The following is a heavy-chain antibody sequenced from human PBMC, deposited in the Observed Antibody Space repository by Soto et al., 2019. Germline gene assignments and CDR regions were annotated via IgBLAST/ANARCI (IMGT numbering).Heavy chain of an antibody. CDR3: ARAPTVPDARSLDS. Sequence: EVQLVQSGGGLVQPGGSLRLSCVVSGFTFSTYSMNWVRQAPGKGLEWVSYISSGSSSIFYADSVKGRFTISRDNDKNSLYLQMNSLRDDDTGVYYCARAPTVPDARSLDSWGQGTLVTVSS. CDR2: ISSGSSSI. CDR1: GFTFSTYS. J-gene: IGHJ4*02. D-gene: IGHD2-8*01. V-gene: IGHV3-48*02.